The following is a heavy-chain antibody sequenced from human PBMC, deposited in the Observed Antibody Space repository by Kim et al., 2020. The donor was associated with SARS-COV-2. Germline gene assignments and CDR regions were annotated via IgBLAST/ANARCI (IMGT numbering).Heavy chain of an antibody. D-gene: IGHD5-12*01. CDR3: AKESVATINYYYYGMDV. Sequence: VKGRFSISRDNSKNTLYLQMNSLRAEDTAVYYCAKESVATINYYYYGMDVWGQGTTVTVSS. J-gene: IGHJ6*02. V-gene: IGHV3-23*01.